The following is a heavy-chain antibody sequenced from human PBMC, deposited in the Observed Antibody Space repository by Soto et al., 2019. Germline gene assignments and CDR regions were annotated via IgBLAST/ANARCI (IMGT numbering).Heavy chain of an antibody. D-gene: IGHD3-3*01. V-gene: IGHV4-31*03. CDR1: GGSISSGGYY. CDR3: ARESQNDFWSGAYGMDV. CDR2: IYYSGST. Sequence: SETLSLTCTVSGGSISSGGYYWSWIRQHPGKGLEWIGYIYYSGSTYYNPSLKSRVTISVDTSKNQFSLKLSSVTAADTAVYYCARESQNDFWSGAYGMDVWGQGTTVTVSS. J-gene: IGHJ6*02.